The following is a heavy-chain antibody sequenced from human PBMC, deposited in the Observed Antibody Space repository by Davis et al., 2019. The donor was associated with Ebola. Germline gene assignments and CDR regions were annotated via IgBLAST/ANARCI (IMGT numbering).Heavy chain of an antibody. J-gene: IGHJ6*02. CDR3: ARGRASRGRYYYYYGMDV. CDR2: INHSGST. Sequence: SETLSLTCAVYGGSFSGYYWSWIRQPPGKGLEWIGEINHSGSTNYSPSLKSRVTISVDTSKNQFSLKLSSVTAADTAVYYCARGRASRGRYYYYYGMDVWGQGTTVTVSS. V-gene: IGHV4-34*01. CDR1: GGSFSGYY. D-gene: IGHD3-10*01.